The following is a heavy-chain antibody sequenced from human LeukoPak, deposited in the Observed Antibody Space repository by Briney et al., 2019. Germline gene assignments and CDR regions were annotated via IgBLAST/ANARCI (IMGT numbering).Heavy chain of an antibody. CDR2: INPNNGGT. Sequence: ASVKVSCKASGYTFTSYGISWVRQAPGQGLEWMAWINPNNGGTHYAQKFQGRVTMTRDTSISTAYMELSRLTSDDAAVYYCARGGRLLCSGLNCYEGFEYWGQGTLVAVSS. CDR1: GYTFTSYG. CDR3: ARGGRLLCSGLNCYEGFEY. D-gene: IGHD2-15*01. J-gene: IGHJ4*02. V-gene: IGHV1-2*02.